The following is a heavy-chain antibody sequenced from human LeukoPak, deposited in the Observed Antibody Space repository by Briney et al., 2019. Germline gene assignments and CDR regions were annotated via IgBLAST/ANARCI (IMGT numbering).Heavy chain of an antibody. D-gene: IGHD3-16*02. CDR2: IYYSGST. J-gene: IGHJ4*02. CDR3: PRGPYNDYVWGSYRSHFDY. Sequence: SETLSLTCTVSGGSISSSSYYWGWIRQPPGKGLEWIGSIYYSGSTYYNPSLKSRVTISVDTSKNQFSLKLSSVTAADTAVYYCPRGPYNDYVWGSYRSHFDYWGQGTLVTVSS. V-gene: IGHV4-39*01. CDR1: GGSISSSSYY.